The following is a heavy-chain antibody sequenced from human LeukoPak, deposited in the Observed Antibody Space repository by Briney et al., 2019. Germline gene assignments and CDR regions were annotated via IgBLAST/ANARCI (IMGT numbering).Heavy chain of an antibody. Sequence: PGGSLRLSCAASGFTFSSYGMHWVRQAPGKGLEWVAFIRYDGSNKYYADSVKGRFTISRDNSKNTLYLQMNSLRAEDTAVYYCAKHVTHGSGSYWPQYFDYWGQGTLVTVSS. D-gene: IGHD3-10*01. CDR3: AKHVTHGSGSYWPQYFDY. CDR1: GFTFSSYG. J-gene: IGHJ4*02. V-gene: IGHV3-30*02. CDR2: IRYDGSNK.